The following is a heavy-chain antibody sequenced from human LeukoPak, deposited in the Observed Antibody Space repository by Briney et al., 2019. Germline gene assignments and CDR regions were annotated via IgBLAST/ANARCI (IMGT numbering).Heavy chain of an antibody. D-gene: IGHD2-15*01. V-gene: IGHV3-30*18. Sequence: PGGSLRLSCAASGFTFSSYGMHWVRQAPGKGLEWVAVISYDGSNKYYADSVKGRFTISRDNSKNTLYLQMNSLRVEDTAVYYCAKTPRPSGPFDPWGQGTLVTVSS. CDR1: GFTFSSYG. CDR3: AKTPRPSGPFDP. CDR2: ISYDGSNK. J-gene: IGHJ5*02.